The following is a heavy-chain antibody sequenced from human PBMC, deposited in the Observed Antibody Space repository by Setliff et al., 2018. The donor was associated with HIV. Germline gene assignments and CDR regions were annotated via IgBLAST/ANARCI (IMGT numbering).Heavy chain of an antibody. J-gene: IGHJ4*02. CDR1: GGSVNDFY. D-gene: IGHD2-21*02. Sequence: PSETLSLTCTVSGGSVNDFYCNWIRQPPGKGPEWIGYIHSSGSTIYNPSLKSRITISLDTSKMQFTLHLTSVTAADTAVYYCATLDPSGGNFLAYWGQGTLVTVSS. CDR3: ATLDPSGGNFLAY. V-gene: IGHV4-4*09. CDR2: IHSSGST.